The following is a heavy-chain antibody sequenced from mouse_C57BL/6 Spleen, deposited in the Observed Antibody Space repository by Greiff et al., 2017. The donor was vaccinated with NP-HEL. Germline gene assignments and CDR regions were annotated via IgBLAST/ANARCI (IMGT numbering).Heavy chain of an antibody. D-gene: IGHD2-2*01. CDR3: ARADGNDLAWFAY. Sequence: EVMLVESEGGLVQPGSSMKLSCTASGFTFSDYYMAWVRQVPEKGLEWVANINYDGSSTYYLDSLKSRFIISRDNAKNILYLQMSSLKSEDTATYYGARADGNDLAWFAYWGQGTLVTVSA. J-gene: IGHJ3*01. V-gene: IGHV5-16*01. CDR1: GFTFSDYY. CDR2: INYDGSST.